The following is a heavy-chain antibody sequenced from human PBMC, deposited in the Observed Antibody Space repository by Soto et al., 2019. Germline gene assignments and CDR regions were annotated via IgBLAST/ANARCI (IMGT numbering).Heavy chain of an antibody. CDR1: GFTFSSYE. Sequence: GGSLRLSXAASGFTFSSYEMNWVRQAPGKGLEWVSYISSSGSTIYYADSVKGRFTISRDNAKNSLYLQMNSLRAEDTAVYYCAREITMVRGGFYFDYWGQGTLVTVSS. CDR2: ISSSGSTI. J-gene: IGHJ4*02. D-gene: IGHD3-10*01. V-gene: IGHV3-48*03. CDR3: AREITMVRGGFYFDY.